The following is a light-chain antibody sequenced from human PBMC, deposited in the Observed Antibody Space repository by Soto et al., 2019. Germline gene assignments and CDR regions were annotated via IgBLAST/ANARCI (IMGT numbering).Light chain of an antibody. J-gene: IGLJ1*01. Sequence: QSALTQPASVSGSPGQSITIYCTGTSGDVGGYKFVSWYQQHPGKAPKLMIYEVSNRPSGVSSRFSGSKSGNTASLTISGLQAEDEYDYFCGSYTCNISVFGNGTKLTVL. V-gene: IGLV2-14*01. CDR2: EVS. CDR1: SGDVGGYKF. CDR3: GSYTCNISV.